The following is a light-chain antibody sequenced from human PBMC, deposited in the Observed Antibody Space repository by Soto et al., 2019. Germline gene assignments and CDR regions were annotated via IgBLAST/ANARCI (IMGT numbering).Light chain of an antibody. V-gene: IGKV1-5*01. J-gene: IGKJ5*01. CDR3: KQYHNWPPIT. Sequence: DIHRTQSPSTLPSSFVDRVTITCRASQTISSWLAWYQQKPGKAPDLLIYDASRLAGGVPSRFSGSESGTEFTLTISSLQSEDFAIYYCKQYHNWPPITFGQGTRLEI. CDR2: DAS. CDR1: QTISSW.